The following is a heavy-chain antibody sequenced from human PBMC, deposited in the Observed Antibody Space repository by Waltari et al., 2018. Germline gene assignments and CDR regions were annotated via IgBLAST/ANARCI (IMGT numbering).Heavy chain of an antibody. CDR2: IYHSGST. V-gene: IGHV4-38-2*01. CDR1: GYSISSGYY. D-gene: IGHD1-26*01. CDR3: ARRGSYQNWYFDL. J-gene: IGHJ2*01. Sequence: QVQLQESGPGLVKPSETLSLTCAVSGYSISSGYYWGWIRQPPGKGLEGIGSIYHSGSTYYNPSLKSRVTISVDTSKNQFSLKLSSVTAADTAVYYCARRGSYQNWYFDLWGRGTLVTVSS.